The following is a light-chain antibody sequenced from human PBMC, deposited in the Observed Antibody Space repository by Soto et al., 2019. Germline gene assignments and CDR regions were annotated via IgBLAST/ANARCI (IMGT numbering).Light chain of an antibody. V-gene: IGLV2-8*01. CDR3: SSYAGRNIVG. CDR1: SSDVGGYDY. Sequence: QSVLTQPPSASGSPGQSVTISCTGTSSDVGGYDYVSWYQQHPGKAPKLMIYEVIKRPSGVPDRFSGSKSANTASLTVSGLQAEDEADYFCSSYAGRNIVGFGGGTKLIVL. CDR2: EVI. J-gene: IGLJ2*01.